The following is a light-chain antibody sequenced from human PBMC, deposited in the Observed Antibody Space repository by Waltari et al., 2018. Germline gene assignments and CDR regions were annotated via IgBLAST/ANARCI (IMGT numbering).Light chain of an antibody. V-gene: IGKV1-39*01. Sequence: DIQMTQSPSSLSASVGDRVTITCRASQSISSYLNWYQQKPGKAPKLLIYAASSLQSGVPSRFSGSGSGIDFTLTISSLQPEDFATYYCQQSYSTAITFGQGTRLEIK. CDR3: QQSYSTAIT. J-gene: IGKJ5*01. CDR1: QSISSY. CDR2: AAS.